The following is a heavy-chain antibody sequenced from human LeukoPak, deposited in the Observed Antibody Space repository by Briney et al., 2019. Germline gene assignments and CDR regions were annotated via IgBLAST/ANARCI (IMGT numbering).Heavy chain of an antibody. CDR2: IYYSGST. CDR1: GGSISSGDYY. CDR3: ARSAYKMATIDY. Sequence: SETLSLTCTVSGGSISSGDYYWSWIRQPPGKGLEWIGYIYYSGSTNYNPSLKSRVTISVDTSKNQFSLKLSSVTAADTAVYYCARSAYKMATIDYWGQGTLVTVSS. V-gene: IGHV4-30-4*01. D-gene: IGHD5-24*01. J-gene: IGHJ4*02.